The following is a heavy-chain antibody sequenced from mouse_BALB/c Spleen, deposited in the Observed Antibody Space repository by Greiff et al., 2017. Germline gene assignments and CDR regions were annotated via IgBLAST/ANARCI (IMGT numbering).Heavy chain of an antibody. CDR3: ARGTTVVAGDY. CDR1: GYSITSDYA. J-gene: IGHJ2*01. V-gene: IGHV3-2*02. D-gene: IGHD1-1*01. CDR2: ISYSGST. Sequence: EVQLVESGPGLVKPSQSLSLTCTVTGYSITSDYAWNWIRQFPGNKLEWMGYISYSGSTSYNPSLKSRISITRDTSKNQFFLQLNSVTTEDTATYYCARGTTVVAGDYWGQGTTLTVSS.